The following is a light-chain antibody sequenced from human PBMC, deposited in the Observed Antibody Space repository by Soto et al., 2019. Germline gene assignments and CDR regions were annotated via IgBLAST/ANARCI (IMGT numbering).Light chain of an antibody. Sequence: QSALTQPHSVSGSPGQSVTISCTGTSSDVGGYNYVSWYQHHPGKAPKLIIYDVSERPSGVPDRFSGSKSGNTGNTASLTISGLQAEDEADYYCQVWDTSRDHWVFGGGTKLTVL. V-gene: IGLV2-11*01. CDR3: QVWDTSRDHWV. J-gene: IGLJ3*02. CDR1: SSDVGGYNY. CDR2: DVS.